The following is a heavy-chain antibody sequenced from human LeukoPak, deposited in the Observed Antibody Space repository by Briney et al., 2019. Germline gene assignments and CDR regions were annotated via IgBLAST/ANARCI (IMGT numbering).Heavy chain of an antibody. D-gene: IGHD1-1*01. V-gene: IGHV6-1*01. CDR3: TRDGIRVPDY. Sequence: SQTLTLTCAISGDSVSSNSAAWNWIRQSPSRGLEWLGRTYYRSKWYNDYAVSVKSRIVINPDTSKNQFSLQLSSVTPEDTAVYYCTRDGIRVPDYWGQGILVTVSS. J-gene: IGHJ4*02. CDR2: TYYRSKWYN. CDR1: GDSVSSNSAA.